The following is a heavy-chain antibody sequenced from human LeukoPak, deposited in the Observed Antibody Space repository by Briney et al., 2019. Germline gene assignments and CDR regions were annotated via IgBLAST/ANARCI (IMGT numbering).Heavy chain of an antibody. CDR2: ISSSGSYI. D-gene: IGHD4-11*01. CDR3: ARGTTVAPLKHNWFDP. V-gene: IGHV3-21*01. J-gene: IGHJ5*02. CDR1: GFTFSSYS. Sequence: GGSLRLSCAASGFTFSSYSMNWVRQAPGKGLEWVSSISSSGSYIYYADSVKGRFTISRDNAKNSLYLQMNSLRAEDTAVYYCARGTTVAPLKHNWFDPWGQGTLVTVSS.